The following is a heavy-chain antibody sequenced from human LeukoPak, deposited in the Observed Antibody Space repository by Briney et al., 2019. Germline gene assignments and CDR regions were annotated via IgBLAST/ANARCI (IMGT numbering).Heavy chain of an antibody. Sequence: PSETLSLTCTVSGVSISSHYWSWLRQPPGKGLEWIGYIYYSGSTNYNPSLKSRVTISVDTSKNQFSLKLSSVTAADTAVYYCARRILDSGYYRGYYYYMDVWGKGTTVTVSS. CDR1: GVSISSHY. V-gene: IGHV4-59*11. CDR2: IYYSGST. CDR3: ARRILDSGYYRGYYYYMDV. J-gene: IGHJ6*03. D-gene: IGHD3-3*01.